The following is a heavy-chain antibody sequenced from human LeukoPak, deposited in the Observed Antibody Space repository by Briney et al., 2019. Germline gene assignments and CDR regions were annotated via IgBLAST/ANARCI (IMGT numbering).Heavy chain of an antibody. D-gene: IGHD1-7*01. J-gene: IGHJ4*02. V-gene: IGHV3-48*01. CDR1: GFTFSTYS. CDR2: ISSGSNTI. CDR3: ATYWNYGY. Sequence: PGGSLRLSCAASGFTFSTYSMNWVRQAPRKGLEWVSYISSGSNTIYYADSVKGRFTISRDNAKNSLYLQMNSLRAEDTAVYYCATYWNYGYWGQGTLVTVSS.